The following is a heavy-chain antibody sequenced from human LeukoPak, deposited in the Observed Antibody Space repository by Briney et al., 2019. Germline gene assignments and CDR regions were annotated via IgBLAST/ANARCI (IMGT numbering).Heavy chain of an antibody. D-gene: IGHD2-2*01. J-gene: IGHJ5*02. CDR1: GYTFTSYY. V-gene: IGHV1-46*01. CDR3: SRDSNTCSLADP. Sequence: PEASVKVSCKASGYTFTSYYMHWVRQAPGQGLEWMGIINPSGGTTTYAQKFQGRVTMTRETSTSTVYMELSSLTSEDTAVDYCSRDSNTCSLADPWGQGTLVTVSS. CDR2: INPSGGTT.